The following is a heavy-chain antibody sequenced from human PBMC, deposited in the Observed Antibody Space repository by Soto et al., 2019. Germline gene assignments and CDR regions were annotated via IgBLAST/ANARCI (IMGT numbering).Heavy chain of an antibody. V-gene: IGHV3-53*01. Sequence: GGSLRLSCAASGFTVSSNYMSWVRQAPGKGLEWVSVIYSGGSTYYADSVKGRFTISRDNSKNTLYLQMNSLRAEDTAVYYCARGVRYFDWLSGRGAFDIWGQGTMVTVSS. CDR2: IYSGGST. CDR3: ARGVRYFDWLSGRGAFDI. J-gene: IGHJ3*02. CDR1: GFTVSSNY. D-gene: IGHD3-9*01.